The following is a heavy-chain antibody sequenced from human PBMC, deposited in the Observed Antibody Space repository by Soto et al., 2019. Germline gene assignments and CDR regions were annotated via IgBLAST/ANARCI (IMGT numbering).Heavy chain of an antibody. Sequence: EVQLLESGGGLVQPGGSLRLSCSASGFNFGSYGMSWVRQAQGKGLEWVSGLTASGLNTYYTDSVKGRFTISRDNSRNTVYLQMSGLRVEDTAVFHCAKGLGNAKEVWGQGTTVTVSS. D-gene: IGHD2-8*01. CDR1: GFNFGSYG. J-gene: IGHJ6*02. V-gene: IGHV3-23*01. CDR3: AKGLGNAKEV. CDR2: LTASGLNT.